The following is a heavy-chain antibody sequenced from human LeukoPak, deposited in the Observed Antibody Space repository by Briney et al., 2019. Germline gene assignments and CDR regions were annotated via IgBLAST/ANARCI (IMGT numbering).Heavy chain of an antibody. D-gene: IGHD1-26*01. CDR2: IYYTGST. CDR1: GGSISSLY. CDR3: ARHKTGGTYPLDY. Sequence: TASETLSLTCSVSGGSISSLYWSWIRQPPGKGLEWIGYIYYTGSTTYNPSLKSRVTISVDVSKNQFSLKLSSVTAADTAVYYCARHKTGGTYPLDYWGQGTLVTVSS. J-gene: IGHJ4*02. V-gene: IGHV4-59*08.